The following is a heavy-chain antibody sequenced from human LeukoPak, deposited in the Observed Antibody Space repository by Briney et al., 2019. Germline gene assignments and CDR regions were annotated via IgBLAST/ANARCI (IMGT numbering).Heavy chain of an antibody. V-gene: IGHV4-39*07. CDR1: GASISSGDYY. J-gene: IGHJ2*01. CDR2: IYYSGNS. Sequence: SETLSLTCTVSGASISSGDYYWGWIRQPPGKGLEWIGNIYYSGNSYYNPSLKSRVTISEDTSKNQFSLKLSSVTAADTAVYYCARMGRGSSWLLFDLWGRGTLVTVSS. CDR3: ARMGRGSSWLLFDL. D-gene: IGHD6-13*01.